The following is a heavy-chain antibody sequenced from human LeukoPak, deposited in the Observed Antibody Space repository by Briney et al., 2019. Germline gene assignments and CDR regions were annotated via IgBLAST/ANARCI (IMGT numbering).Heavy chain of an antibody. CDR2: ISGSGGST. D-gene: IGHD3-22*01. V-gene: IGHV3-23*01. CDR3: AKVRYDSSGYGEYFQH. Sequence: GGSLRLSCAASGFTFSSYAMSWVRQAPGKGLEWVSAISGSGGSTYYADSVKGRFTISRDNSKNTLYLQMNSLRAEDTAVYYCAKVRYDSSGYGEYFQHWGQGTLVTVSS. CDR1: GFTFSSYA. J-gene: IGHJ1*01.